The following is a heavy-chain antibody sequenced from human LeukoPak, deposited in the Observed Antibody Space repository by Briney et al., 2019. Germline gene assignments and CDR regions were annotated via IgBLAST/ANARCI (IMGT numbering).Heavy chain of an antibody. CDR2: TNHSGST. V-gene: IGHV4-34*01. D-gene: IGHD2-21*02. CDR3: ARGRAPHRFVVVTAVPYFQH. Sequence: SETLSLTCAVYGGSFSGYYWSWIRQPPGKGLEWIGETNHSGSTNYNPSLKSRVTISVDTSKNQFSLKLSSVTAADTAVCYCARGRAPHRFVVVTAVPYFQHWGQGTLVTVSS. J-gene: IGHJ1*01. CDR1: GGSFSGYY.